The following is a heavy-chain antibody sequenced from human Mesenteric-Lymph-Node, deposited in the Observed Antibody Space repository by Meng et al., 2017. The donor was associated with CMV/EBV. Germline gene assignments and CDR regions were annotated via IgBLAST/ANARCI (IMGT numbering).Heavy chain of an antibody. D-gene: IGHD3-22*01. CDR1: GYTFTGYY. CDR3: ARAPTPITMIVVVIPWYFDY. J-gene: IGHJ4*02. V-gene: IGHV1-2*02. Sequence: ASVKVSCKASGYTFTGYYMHWVRQAPGQGLEWMGWINPNSGGTNYAQKFQGRVTMTRDTSISTAYMELSRLRSDDTAVYYCARAPTPITMIVVVIPWYFDYWGQGTLVTVSS. CDR2: INPNSGGT.